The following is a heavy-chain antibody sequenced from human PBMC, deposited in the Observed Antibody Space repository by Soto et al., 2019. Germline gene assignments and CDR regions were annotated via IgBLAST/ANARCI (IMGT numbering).Heavy chain of an antibody. Sequence: EVQLLESGGGLVQPGGSLKISCAVSGFTFSSYAMSWVRQAPGKGLEWVSGISGTGRVTNYAESVKGRFTISRDNPKITLYLEMKSLRAEDTAVYYCAKDVHYDIVTGIEYFDHWGQGTLVTVSS. V-gene: IGHV3-23*01. CDR1: GFTFSSYA. CDR3: AKDVHYDIVTGIEYFDH. D-gene: IGHD3-9*01. J-gene: IGHJ1*01. CDR2: ISGTGRVT.